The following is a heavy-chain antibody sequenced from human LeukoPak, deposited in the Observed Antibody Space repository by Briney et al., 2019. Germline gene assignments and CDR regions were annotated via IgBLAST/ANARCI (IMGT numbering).Heavy chain of an antibody. D-gene: IGHD6-19*01. J-gene: IGHJ6*03. CDR3: ARDLPYSSGTRVDMDV. V-gene: IGHV1-69*01. Sequence: GGSVKVSCKASGGTFSSYAISWVRQAPRQGLEWMGGIIPIFGTANYAQKFQGRVTITADESTSTAYMELSSLRSEDTAVYYCARDLPYSSGTRVDMDVWGKGTTVTVSS. CDR2: IIPIFGTA. CDR1: GGTFSSYA.